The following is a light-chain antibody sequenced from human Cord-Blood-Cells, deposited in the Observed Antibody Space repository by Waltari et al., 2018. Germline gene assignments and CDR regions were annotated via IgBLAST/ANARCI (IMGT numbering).Light chain of an antibody. Sequence: SYELTQPPSVPVSPGQTARMTSSGDALPKNYAYWYQQKSGQAPVLVIYEDSKRPSGMPERFSGSRSGTMASLTISGAQVEDEADYYCDSTCSSGNHGVVGGGTKLAVL. CDR2: EDS. CDR1: ALPKNY. V-gene: IGLV3-10*01. CDR3: DSTCSSGNHGV. J-gene: IGLJ3*02.